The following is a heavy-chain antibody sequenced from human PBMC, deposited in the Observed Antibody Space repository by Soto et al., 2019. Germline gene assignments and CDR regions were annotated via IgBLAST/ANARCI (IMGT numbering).Heavy chain of an antibody. Sequence: PGGALRLFCAASQFSFSSYWMPCVRQVPGKGPAWVSRINNDGSKTEYADSVKGRFTISRDNTNNTMYLQMNSLRVEDTAMYYCVREPWGLSGTWYEYSGQGTVVTVS. CDR3: VREPWGLSGTWYEY. D-gene: IGHD6-13*01. V-gene: IGHV3-74*01. CDR2: INNDGSKT. J-gene: IGHJ4*02. CDR1: QFSFSSYW.